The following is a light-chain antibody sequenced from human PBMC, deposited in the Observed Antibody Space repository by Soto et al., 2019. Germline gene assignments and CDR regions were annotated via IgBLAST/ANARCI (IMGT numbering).Light chain of an antibody. Sequence: DIQMTQSPSSLSASVGDRVTITCRANQSISSYLNWYQQKPGRAPKLLIYAASSLQSGVPSRFSGSGSGTDFTLTISSLQPEDFATYSCQQSYSTLYTFGQGTKLEIK. V-gene: IGKV1-39*01. CDR3: QQSYSTLYT. CDR2: AAS. J-gene: IGKJ2*01. CDR1: QSISSY.